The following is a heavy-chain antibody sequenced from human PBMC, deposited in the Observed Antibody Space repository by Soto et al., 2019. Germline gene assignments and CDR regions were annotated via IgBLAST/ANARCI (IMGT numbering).Heavy chain of an antibody. CDR3: AKDHSSGWYPILYYFDY. CDR2: ISGSGGST. V-gene: IGHV3-23*01. Sequence: EVQLLESGGGLVQPGGSLRLSCAASGFTFSSYAMSWVRQAPGKGLEWVSAISGSGGSTYYADSVKGRFTISRDNSKNTLYLQMNSLRAEDTAVYYCAKDHSSGWYPILYYFDYWGQGTLVTVSS. J-gene: IGHJ4*02. CDR1: GFTFSSYA. D-gene: IGHD6-19*01.